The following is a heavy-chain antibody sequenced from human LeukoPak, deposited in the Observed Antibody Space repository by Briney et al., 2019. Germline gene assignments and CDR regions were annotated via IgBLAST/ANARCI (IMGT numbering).Heavy chain of an antibody. Sequence: GGSLRLSCAASGLTVSTNCMTWVRQAPGKGLEWVSTIYSGGTTYYADSVMGRFTISRHNSRNALYLQMNSLRAEDTAVYYCARVDTVMAYYFDLWGQGTLVTVSS. D-gene: IGHD5-18*01. J-gene: IGHJ4*02. V-gene: IGHV3-53*04. CDR3: ARVDTVMAYYFDL. CDR1: GLTVSTNC. CDR2: IYSGGTT.